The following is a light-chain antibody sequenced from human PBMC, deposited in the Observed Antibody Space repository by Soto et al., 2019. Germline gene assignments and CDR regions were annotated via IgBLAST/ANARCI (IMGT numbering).Light chain of an antibody. V-gene: IGLV1-44*01. CDR3: GAWDDSMNGWV. CDR1: GSNIGRNS. CDR2: SNN. J-gene: IGLJ3*02. Sequence: QSVLTQPPSASGTPGQRVSISCSGGGSNIGRNSVNWYQHSPGTAPKLLIDSNNQRPSGVPDRFSGFKSGTSASLAISGLQSEDEADYYCGAWDDSMNGWVFGGGTKLTVL.